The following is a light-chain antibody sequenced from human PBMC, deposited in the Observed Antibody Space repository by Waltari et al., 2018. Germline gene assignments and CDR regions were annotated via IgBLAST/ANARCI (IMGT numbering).Light chain of an antibody. CDR2: GNA. V-gene: IGLV1-40*01. Sequence: QSVLTQPPSVSGAPGQRVTLSCTGSSSKIGAGYAVHWYQQLPGTAPKLLIFGNANRPSGLPDRFSGSKSGTASSRAITGLQAEDEADYYCQSYDSSLSGSVFGGGTKLTVL. CDR1: SSKIGAGYA. CDR3: QSYDSSLSGSV. J-gene: IGLJ2*01.